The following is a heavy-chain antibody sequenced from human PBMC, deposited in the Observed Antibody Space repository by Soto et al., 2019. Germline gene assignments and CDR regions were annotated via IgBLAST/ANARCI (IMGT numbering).Heavy chain of an antibody. Sequence: SGPTLVNTTQTLALTCTFSGFSLTTSGVGVGWIRKTPGKALEWLAVIYWDDDKRYNPSLKNRLTITKDTSKNQVVLIMADMDPVDTGTYFCAHRGYMYGNWDHGYFDYWGQGTLVTVSS. V-gene: IGHV2-5*02. J-gene: IGHJ4*02. CDR1: GFSLTTSGVG. CDR3: AHRGYMYGNWDHGYFDY. CDR2: IYWDDDK. D-gene: IGHD7-27*01.